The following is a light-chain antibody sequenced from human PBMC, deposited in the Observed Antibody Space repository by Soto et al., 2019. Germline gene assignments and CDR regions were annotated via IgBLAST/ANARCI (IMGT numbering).Light chain of an antibody. Sequence: QSALTQPASVSGSPGQSITISCTGTRSDVGRYNYVSWYQQHPGKAPKLLIYEVTYRPSGVSTRFSASKSGSTASLTISGIQAEDEADYYCSSYSGYYTYVFGTGTRSPS. J-gene: IGLJ1*01. CDR3: SSYSGYYTYV. V-gene: IGLV2-14*01. CDR1: RSDVGRYNY. CDR2: EVT.